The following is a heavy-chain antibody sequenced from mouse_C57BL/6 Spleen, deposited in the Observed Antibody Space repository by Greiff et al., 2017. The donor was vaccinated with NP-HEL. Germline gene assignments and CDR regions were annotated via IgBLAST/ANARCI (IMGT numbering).Heavy chain of an antibody. CDR3: TKKGYYVSSWFSY. V-gene: IGHV1-15*01. Sequence: QVQLQQSGAELVRPGASVTLSCKASGYTFTDYEMHWVKQTPVHGLEWIGAIDPETGGTDYNQKFKGKAILTADKSSSTAYMELRSLTSSDSAVYYCTKKGYYVSSWFSYWGQGTLVTVSA. CDR2: IDPETGGT. CDR1: GYTFTDYE. D-gene: IGHD1-1*01. J-gene: IGHJ3*01.